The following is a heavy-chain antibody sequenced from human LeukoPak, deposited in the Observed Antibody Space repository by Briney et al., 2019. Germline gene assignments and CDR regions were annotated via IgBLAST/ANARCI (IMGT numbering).Heavy chain of an antibody. CDR1: GGSFSGYY. D-gene: IGHD3-10*01. Sequence: PSETLSLTCAVYGGSFSGYYWSWIRQPPGKGLEWIGEINHSGSTNYNPSLKSRVTISVDTSKNQFSLKLSSVTAADTAVYYCARGVLGVIPIDYWGQGTLVTVSS. J-gene: IGHJ4*02. CDR3: ARGVLGVIPIDY. CDR2: INHSGST. V-gene: IGHV4-34*01.